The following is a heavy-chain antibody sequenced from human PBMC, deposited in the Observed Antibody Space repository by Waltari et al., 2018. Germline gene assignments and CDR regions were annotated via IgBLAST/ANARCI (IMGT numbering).Heavy chain of an antibody. CDR3: ARADVYSSGWPVDY. J-gene: IGHJ4*02. D-gene: IGHD6-19*01. Sequence: QVQLVESGGGVVQPGRSLRLSCAASGFTFSSYGMYWVRQAPGKGLEWVAFIRYDGRKKNYADSVKGRFTISRENSKNTLYLQMSNLTAEDTAVYYCARADVYSSGWPVDYWGQGTLVTVSS. CDR1: GFTFSSYG. V-gene: IGHV3-33*01. CDR2: IRYDGRKK.